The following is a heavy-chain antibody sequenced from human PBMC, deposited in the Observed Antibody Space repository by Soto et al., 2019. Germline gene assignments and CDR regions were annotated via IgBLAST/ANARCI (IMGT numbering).Heavy chain of an antibody. CDR3: VRARATDSSPDY. D-gene: IGHD6-19*01. V-gene: IGHV3-21*01. Sequence: VVSLRLSCAASGFTFSLYSMIWVRQAPGKGLEWVSSISSSSSYIYSADSLKGRITISRDNAKNSLYLQMNSLRAEDTAIYYCVRARATDSSPDYWGQGTLVTVSS. J-gene: IGHJ4*02. CDR2: ISSSSSYI. CDR1: GFTFSLYS.